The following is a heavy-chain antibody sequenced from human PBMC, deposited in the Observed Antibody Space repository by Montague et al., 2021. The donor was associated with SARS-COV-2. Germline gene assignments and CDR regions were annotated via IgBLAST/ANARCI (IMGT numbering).Heavy chain of an antibody. CDR1: GDSISYGSYF. CDR2: IHTSGST. V-gene: IGHV4-61*02. CDR3: ARAHCGCDCY. J-gene: IGHJ4*02. Sequence: TLSLTCTVSGDSISYGSYFWTWIRQPAGKGLEWIGRIHTSGSTNYNPSLKSRVAISIDTSKDQFSLELSSVTAADTAVYYCARAHCGCDCYSGQGTLVTVSS. D-gene: IGHD2-21*02.